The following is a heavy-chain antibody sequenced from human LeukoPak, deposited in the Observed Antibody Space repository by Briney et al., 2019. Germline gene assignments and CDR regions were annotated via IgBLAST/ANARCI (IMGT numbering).Heavy chain of an antibody. Sequence: SCKASGGTFSSYSMNWVRQAPGKGLEWVSSISSSSSYIYYADSVKGRFTISRDNAKNSLYLQMNSLRAEDTAVYYCARDPWEDIVVVVAATPDYWGQGTLVTVSS. CDR2: ISSSSSYI. CDR1: GGTFSSYS. CDR3: ARDPWEDIVVVVAATPDY. D-gene: IGHD2-15*01. V-gene: IGHV3-21*01. J-gene: IGHJ4*02.